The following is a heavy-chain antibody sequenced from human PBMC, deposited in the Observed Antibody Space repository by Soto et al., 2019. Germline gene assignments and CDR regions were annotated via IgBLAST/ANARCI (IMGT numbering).Heavy chain of an antibody. D-gene: IGHD3-22*01. CDR3: ATRDRSGFFNWLDP. V-gene: IGHV4-31*03. CDR2: IYFSGTT. CDR1: GGSISSGDYY. Sequence: QVQLQESGPGLVKPSQTLSLTCTVSGGSISSGDYYWSWIRQHPAKGLEWIGTIYFSGTTYYNPSLKSRVINTVVTSKCPFSLTLSSVTAADTAVYYCATRDRSGFFNWLDPWGEGCLLNFSS. J-gene: IGHJ5*02.